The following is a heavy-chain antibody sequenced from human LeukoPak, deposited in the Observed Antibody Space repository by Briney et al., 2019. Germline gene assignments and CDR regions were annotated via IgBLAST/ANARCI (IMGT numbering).Heavy chain of an antibody. V-gene: IGHV3-23*01. D-gene: IGHD1-26*01. Sequence: PGGSLRLSCAASGFTFSRFPMSWLRQAPGKGLEWVSTINDDAGGTYSADSVKGRFTISRDNSKNTMYLQMNSLRGEDTAVYYCAKGLTVGASYYFDYWGQGTLVTVSS. CDR1: GFTFSRFP. CDR2: INDDAGGT. J-gene: IGHJ4*02. CDR3: AKGLTVGASYYFDY.